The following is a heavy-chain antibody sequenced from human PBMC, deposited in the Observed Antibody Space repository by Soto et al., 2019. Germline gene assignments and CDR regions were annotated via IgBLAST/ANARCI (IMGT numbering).Heavy chain of an antibody. CDR3: AKESDTAMVMGGMDV. CDR1: GFTFSSYG. V-gene: IGHV3-30*18. CDR2: ISYDGSNK. D-gene: IGHD5-18*01. Sequence: QVQLVESGGGVVQPGRSLRLSCAASGFTFSSYGMHWVRQAPGKGLEWVAVISYDGSNKYYADSVKGRFTISRDNSKKTLYLQMNSLRAEDTAVYYCAKESDTAMVMGGMDVWGQGTTVTVSS. J-gene: IGHJ6*02.